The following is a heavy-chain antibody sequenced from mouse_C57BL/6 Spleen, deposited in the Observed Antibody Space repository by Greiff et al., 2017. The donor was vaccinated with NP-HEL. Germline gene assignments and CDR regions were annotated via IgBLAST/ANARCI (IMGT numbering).Heavy chain of an antibody. CDR2: IYPGDGAT. CDR3: ARDYYGSLFAY. V-gene: IGHV1-82*01. J-gene: IGHJ3*01. D-gene: IGHD1-1*01. Sequence: QVQLQQSGPELVKPGASVKISCKASGYAFSSSWMNWVKQRPGKGLEWIGRIYPGDGATNYNGKFKGKATLTADKSSSTAYMQLSSLTSEDSAVYCCARDYYGSLFAYWGQGTLVTVSA. CDR1: GYAFSSSW.